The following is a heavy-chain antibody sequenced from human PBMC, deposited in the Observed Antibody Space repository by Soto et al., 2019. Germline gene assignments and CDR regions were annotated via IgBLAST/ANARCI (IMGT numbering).Heavy chain of an antibody. CDR3: ARVPSHYDILTGYGMDV. CDR1: GDSVSSNSAA. Sequence: SQTLSLTFAISGDSVSSNSAAWNWIRQSPSRGLEWLGRTYYRSKWYNDYAVSVKSRITINPDTSKNQFSLQLNSVTPEDTAVYYCARVPSHYDILTGYGMDVWGPGTPLTVSS. V-gene: IGHV6-1*01. CDR2: TYYRSKWYN. J-gene: IGHJ6*02. D-gene: IGHD3-9*01.